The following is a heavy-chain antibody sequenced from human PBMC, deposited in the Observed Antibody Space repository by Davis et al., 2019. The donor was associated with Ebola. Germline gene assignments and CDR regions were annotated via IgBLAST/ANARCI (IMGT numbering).Heavy chain of an antibody. D-gene: IGHD4-17*01. V-gene: IGHV1-2*02. CDR1: GYTFTGYY. CDR2: INPNSGGT. Sequence: ASVKVSCKASGYTFTGYYIHWVRQAPGQGLEWMGWINPNSGGTNYAQKFQGRVTMTRDTSINTAYMELSRLRSDDTAVYYCARDAGSTVTTRVPRYWGQGTLVTVSS. CDR3: ARDAGSTVTTRVPRY. J-gene: IGHJ4*02.